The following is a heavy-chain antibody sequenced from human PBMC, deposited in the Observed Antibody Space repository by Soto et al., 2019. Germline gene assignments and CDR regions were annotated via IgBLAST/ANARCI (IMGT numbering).Heavy chain of an antibody. D-gene: IGHD3-3*01. CDR3: ARGRVTDFWSGYYTGYFFDY. CDR1: GGSFSGYY. CDR2: INHSGST. Sequence: SETLSLTCAVYGGSFSGYYWSWIRQPPGKGLEWIGEINHSGSTNYNPSLKSRVTISVDASKNQFSLKLSSVTAADTAVYYCARGRVTDFWSGYYTGYFFDYWGQGTLVTVSS. J-gene: IGHJ4*02. V-gene: IGHV4-34*01.